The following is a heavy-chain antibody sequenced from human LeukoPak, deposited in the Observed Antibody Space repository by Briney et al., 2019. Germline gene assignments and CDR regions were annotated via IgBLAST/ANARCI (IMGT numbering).Heavy chain of an antibody. D-gene: IGHD2-2*01. CDR1: GGSISSSSDY. CDR2: ISGST. Sequence: SETLSLTCTVSGGSISSSSDYWGWVRQPPGKGLEWIGSISGSTYYNPSLRRRATISVDTSKSQFSLKLSSVTAADTAISYCARSGGYCGSTTCHVDYFDLWGRGTLVTVSS. J-gene: IGHJ2*01. V-gene: IGHV4-39*01. CDR3: ARSGGYCGSTTCHVDYFDL.